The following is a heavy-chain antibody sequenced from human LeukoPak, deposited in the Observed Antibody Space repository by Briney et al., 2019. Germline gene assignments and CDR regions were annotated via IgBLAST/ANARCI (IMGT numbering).Heavy chain of an antibody. V-gene: IGHV3-23*01. CDR2: ITGSGGRT. CDR1: GFTFGDYA. J-gene: IGHJ4*02. Sequence: AGGSLRLSCTASGFTFGDYAMGWFRQAPGKGLEWVSAITGSGGRTYYADSVKGRFTISRDNSKNTLYLQMNSLRAKDTAIYYCAKEYTGTFSPFPSYFDNWGQGTLVTVSS. D-gene: IGHD1-26*01. CDR3: AKEYTGTFSPFPSYFDN.